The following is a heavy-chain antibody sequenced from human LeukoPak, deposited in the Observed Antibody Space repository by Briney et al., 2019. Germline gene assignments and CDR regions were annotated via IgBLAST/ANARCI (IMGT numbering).Heavy chain of an antibody. V-gene: IGHV1-18*04. Sequence: VASVKVSCKASGYTFTSYYMHWVRQAPGQGLEWMGWISAYNGNTNYAQELQGRVTMTTDTSTTTAYMELRSLRSDDTAVYYCARPQEEDGYNYNWAFDYWGQGTLVTVSS. J-gene: IGHJ4*02. CDR2: ISAYNGNT. CDR3: ARPQEEDGYNYNWAFDY. D-gene: IGHD5-24*01. CDR1: GYTFTSYY.